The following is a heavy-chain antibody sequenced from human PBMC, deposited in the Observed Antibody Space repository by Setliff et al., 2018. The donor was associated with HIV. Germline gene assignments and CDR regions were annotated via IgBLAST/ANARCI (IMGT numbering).Heavy chain of an antibody. V-gene: IGHV4-34*01. CDR3: ARPRRVRSRAWYWFDI. CDR2: MYHTGSI. Sequence: SETLSLTCAVYGESFSGYYWNWIRQPPGKGLEWIGSMYHTGSIYYNPSLQSRVTISVDSSKNQFSLNLFSVTAADTAVYYCARPRRVRSRAWYWFDIWGQGTLVTVSS. J-gene: IGHJ5*02. D-gene: IGHD6-19*01. CDR1: GESFSGYY.